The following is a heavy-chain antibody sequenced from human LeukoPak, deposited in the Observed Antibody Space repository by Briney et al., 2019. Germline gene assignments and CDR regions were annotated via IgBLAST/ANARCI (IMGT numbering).Heavy chain of an antibody. CDR3: ARGWLGESFDY. Sequence: GASVKVSCKASGYTFTGYYMHWVRQAPGQGLEWMAWINPNSGGTNYAQKFQGRVTVTRDTSISTAYMELSRLRSDDTAMCYCARGWLGESFDYWGQGTLVTVSS. J-gene: IGHJ4*02. CDR2: INPNSGGT. D-gene: IGHD3-10*01. V-gene: IGHV1-2*02. CDR1: GYTFTGYY.